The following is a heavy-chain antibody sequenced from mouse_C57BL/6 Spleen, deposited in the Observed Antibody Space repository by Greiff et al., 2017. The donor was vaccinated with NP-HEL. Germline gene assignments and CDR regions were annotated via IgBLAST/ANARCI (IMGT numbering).Heavy chain of an antibody. CDR1: GYAFSSYW. J-gene: IGHJ3*01. V-gene: IGHV1-80*01. CDR2: IYPGDGDT. Sequence: VQLQQSGAELVKPGASVKISCKASGYAFSSYWMNWVKQRPGKGLEWIGQIYPGDGDTNYNGKFKGKATLTADKSSSTAYMQRSSLTSEDSAVYFCARNYYDYDGFAYWGQGTLVTVSA. D-gene: IGHD2-4*01. CDR3: ARNYYDYDGFAY.